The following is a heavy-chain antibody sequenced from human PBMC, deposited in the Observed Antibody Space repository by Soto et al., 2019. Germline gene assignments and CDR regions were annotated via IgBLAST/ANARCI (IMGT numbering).Heavy chain of an antibody. CDR2: ITPSNGDT. CDR1: GYTFTSHG. J-gene: IGHJ6*03. D-gene: IGHD3-10*01. Sequence: QVQLVQSGAEVKKPGASVKVSCKASGYTFTSHGISWVRQAPGQGLEWMAWITPSNGDTNYAQKHLGRVTVTTDTSTRTAYMELRSLRSEDTAVYFCARMVRGSNIDYYYYMDVWGKGTTVTVSS. V-gene: IGHV1-18*01. CDR3: ARMVRGSNIDYYYYMDV.